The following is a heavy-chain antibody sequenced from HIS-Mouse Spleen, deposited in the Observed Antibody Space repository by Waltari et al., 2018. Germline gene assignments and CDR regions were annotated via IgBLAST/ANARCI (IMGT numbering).Heavy chain of an antibody. CDR2: IYYSGST. J-gene: IGHJ5*02. CDR1: GGSIRSVGYF. Sequence: QVQLQESGPGLVKPSQTLSLTCTVPGGSIRSVGYFWCWFRQHPGQGLEWIGYIYYSGSTYYNPSLKSRVTISVDTSKNQFSLKLSSVTAADTAVYYCARSPYYDFWSGYSDNWFDPWGQGTLVTVSS. CDR3: ARSPYYDFWSGYSDNWFDP. V-gene: IGHV4-31*03. D-gene: IGHD3-3*01.